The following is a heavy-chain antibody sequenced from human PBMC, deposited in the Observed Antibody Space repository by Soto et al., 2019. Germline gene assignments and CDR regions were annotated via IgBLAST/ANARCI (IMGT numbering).Heavy chain of an antibody. CDR1: GGSISSSNW. Sequence: SETLSLTCAFPGGSISSSNWWSWVRQPPGKGLEWIGGIYHSGSTYYNPSLKSRVTISLDKSKNQFSLKLNSVTAADSAVYFCARLEGLATISYYFDFWGPGALVTVSS. J-gene: IGHJ4*02. CDR2: IYHSGST. CDR3: ARLEGLATISYYFDF. D-gene: IGHD3-9*01. V-gene: IGHV4-4*02.